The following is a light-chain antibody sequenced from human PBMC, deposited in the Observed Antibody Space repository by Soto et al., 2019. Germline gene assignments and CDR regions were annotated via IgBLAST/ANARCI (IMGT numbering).Light chain of an antibody. CDR2: AAS. CDR1: QSISSY. CDR3: QQNFSIPIT. Sequence: DIQMTQSPSTLSASVGDRVTITCGASQSISSYLNWYHQKPGKAPDLLIYAASSLKSGVPSRFSGSGSGTHFTLTITGLQPADFATYYCQQNFSIPITFGQGTRLEIK. J-gene: IGKJ5*01. V-gene: IGKV1-39*01.